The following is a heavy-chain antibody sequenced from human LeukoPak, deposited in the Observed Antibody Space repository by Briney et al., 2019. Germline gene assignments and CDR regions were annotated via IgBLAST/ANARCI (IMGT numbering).Heavy chain of an antibody. J-gene: IGHJ4*02. V-gene: IGHV3-30-3*01. CDR2: ISNDGTNE. Sequence: GGSLRLSCAVSGFTFGSYTLHWVRQAPGKGLEWVALISNDGTNEFYADSVKGRFTISRDNSEDTVYLQMNSLRGEDTAVYYCARDRRGYYYDGNAFYFDYWGQGTQVTVST. CDR3: ARDRRGYYYDGNAFYFDY. D-gene: IGHD3-22*01. CDR1: GFTFGSYT.